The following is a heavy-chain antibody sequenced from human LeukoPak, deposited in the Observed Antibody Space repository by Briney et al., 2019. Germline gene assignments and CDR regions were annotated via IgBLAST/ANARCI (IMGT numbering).Heavy chain of an antibody. D-gene: IGHD5-12*01. CDR1: GGTFSSYA. Sequence: GASVKVSCKASGGTFSSYAISWVRQAPGQGLEWMGRIIPILGIANYAQKFQGRVTITADKSTSTAYMELSSLRSEDTAVYYCATYADIVATFFDWGQGTLVTVSS. J-gene: IGHJ4*02. CDR3: ATYADIVATFFD. CDR2: IIPILGIA. V-gene: IGHV1-69*04.